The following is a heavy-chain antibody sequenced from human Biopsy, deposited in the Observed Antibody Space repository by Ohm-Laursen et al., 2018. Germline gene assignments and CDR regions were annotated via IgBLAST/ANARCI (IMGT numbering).Heavy chain of an antibody. CDR2: INPVAEAT. D-gene: IGHD2-21*01. V-gene: IGHV1-46*01. Sequence: ASVKVSCKASGYNFGNYYINWVRKVPGQGLEWLGVINPVAEATMYARKFQDRITMTRDTSTNTVYMDLTSLTSEDTAVYYCARESPLRLGVCGAIRCFKEVFGMDVWGQGTTVTVSS. CDR3: ARESPLRLGVCGAIRCFKEVFGMDV. CDR1: GYNFGNYY. J-gene: IGHJ6*02.